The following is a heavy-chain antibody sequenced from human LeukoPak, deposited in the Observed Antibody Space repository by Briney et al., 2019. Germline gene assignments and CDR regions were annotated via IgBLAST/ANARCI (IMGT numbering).Heavy chain of an antibody. CDR3: AKDLAVAGTSADYYYGMDV. Sequence: GGSLRLSCAASGFTFSSYAMSWVRQAPGKGLEWVSAISGSGGSTHYADSVKGRFTISRDNSKNTLYLQMNSLRAEDTAVYYCAKDLAVAGTSADYYYGMDVWGQGTTVTVSS. D-gene: IGHD6-19*01. CDR1: GFTFSSYA. CDR2: ISGSGGST. J-gene: IGHJ6*02. V-gene: IGHV3-23*01.